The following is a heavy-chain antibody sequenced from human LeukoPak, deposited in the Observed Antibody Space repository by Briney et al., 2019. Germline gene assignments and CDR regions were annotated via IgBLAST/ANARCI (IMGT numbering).Heavy chain of an antibody. CDR2: INHSGST. CDR3: ARRTADILATMSAPFFGYYYYMDV. Sequence: SETMSPTCAVYGGSSSGYYWSWIRQPPGKGLEWIGEINHSGSTNYNPSLKSRVTISVDTSKDQFSLKLSSVTAADTAVYYCARRTADILATMSAPFFGYYYYMDVWGKGTTVTISS. V-gene: IGHV4-34*01. J-gene: IGHJ6*03. CDR1: GGSSSGYY. D-gene: IGHD5-12*01.